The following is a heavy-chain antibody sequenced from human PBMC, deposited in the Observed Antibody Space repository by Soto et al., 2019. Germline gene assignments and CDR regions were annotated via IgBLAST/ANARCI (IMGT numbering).Heavy chain of an antibody. CDR1: GGSISSYC. CDR2: IYYSGST. V-gene: IGHV4-59*01. J-gene: IGHJ3*02. Sequence: KTSETLSLTCTVSGGSISSYCWSWIRQPPGKGLEWIGYIYYSGSTNYNPSLKSRVTISVDTSKNQFSLKLSSVTAADTAAYYCARDRTTVTTGDAFDIWGQGTMANVSS. CDR3: ARDRTTVTTGDAFDI. D-gene: IGHD4-17*01.